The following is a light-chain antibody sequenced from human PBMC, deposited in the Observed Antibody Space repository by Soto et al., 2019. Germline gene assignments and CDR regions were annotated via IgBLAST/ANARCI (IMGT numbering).Light chain of an antibody. J-gene: IGKJ5*01. V-gene: IGKV1-5*01. CDR3: HQYNSYSVT. CDR1: QSISSW. Sequence: DIQMTQSPSTLSASVGDRVTITCRASQSISSWLAWYQQKPGKAPKLLIYDASSLESGVPSRFSGSGSGTEFTLTISILQPDDFATYYCHQYNSYSVTFGQGTRLEIK. CDR2: DAS.